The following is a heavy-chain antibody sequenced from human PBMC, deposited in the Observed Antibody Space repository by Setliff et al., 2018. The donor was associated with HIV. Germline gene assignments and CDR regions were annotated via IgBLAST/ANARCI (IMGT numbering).Heavy chain of an antibody. CDR3: ARGSYTVRIDY. CDR2: IYTSGST. V-gene: IGHV4-4*09. D-gene: IGHD3-10*01. Sequence: SETLSLTCTVSGGSINSYYWNWIRQPPGKGLEWIGYIYTSGSTNYNPSLKSRVTISVDTSENQFSLKLSSVTAADTAVYYCARGSYTVRIDYWGQGTLVTVSS. CDR1: GGSINSYY. J-gene: IGHJ4*02.